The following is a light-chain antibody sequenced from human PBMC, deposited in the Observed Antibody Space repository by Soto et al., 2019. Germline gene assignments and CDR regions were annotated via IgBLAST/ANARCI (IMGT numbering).Light chain of an antibody. CDR3: SSYAGSYAWR. CDR2: DVT. Sequence: QSVLTQPRSVSGSPGQSGTVSCTGTSRDVAVYSYVSWFQQHPGKAPQLLSYDVTKRPSGVPDRFSGSKSGNTAALTISGLHAEEEAEYFCSSYAGSYAWRFGCGTNVTVL. CDR1: SRDVAVYSY. J-gene: IGLJ6*01. V-gene: IGLV2-11*01.